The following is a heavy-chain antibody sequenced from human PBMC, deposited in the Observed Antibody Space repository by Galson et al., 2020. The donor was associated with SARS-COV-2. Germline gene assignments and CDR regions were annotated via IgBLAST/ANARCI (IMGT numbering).Heavy chain of an antibody. D-gene: IGHD3-16*01. V-gene: IGHV3-30*02. J-gene: IGHJ4*02. Sequence: QLGESLKISCAASGFTFTGYGMHWVRQAPGKGLEWVSFIRYDGTYKYYADSVKGRFTISRDNPKNTLYLQMKSLRAEDTAVYYCVKDNRDGYNLGELDSWGQGTLVTVSS. CDR2: IRYDGTYK. CDR3: VKDNRDGYNLGELDS. CDR1: GFTFTGYG.